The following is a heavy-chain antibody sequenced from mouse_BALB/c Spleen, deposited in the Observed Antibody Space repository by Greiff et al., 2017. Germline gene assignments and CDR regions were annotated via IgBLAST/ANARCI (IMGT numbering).Heavy chain of an antibody. CDR3: ARHERYGSGGFDY. J-gene: IGHJ2*01. CDR2: INSNGGST. Sequence: EVKLQESGGGLVKLGGSLKLSCAASGFTFSSYYMSWVRQTPEKRLELVAAINSNGGSTYYPDTVKGRLTISRDNAKNTLSLQMTSLKSEDTALYYCARHERYGSGGFDYWGQGTTLTVSS. D-gene: IGHD1-1*01. V-gene: IGHV5-6-2*01. CDR1: GFTFSSYY.